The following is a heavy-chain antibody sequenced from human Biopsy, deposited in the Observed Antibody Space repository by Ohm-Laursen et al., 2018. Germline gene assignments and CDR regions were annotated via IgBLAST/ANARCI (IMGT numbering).Heavy chain of an antibody. CDR2: ITNTGRTV. Sequence: SLRLSCSASGSTFSDYYMNWIRQAPGKGLEWVSFITNTGRTVYADSVKGRFTISRDNADNSLHLQMKSLRAEDTAVYYCARDTRWSPYSVDVWGQGTTVTVSS. CDR1: GSTFSDYY. J-gene: IGHJ6*02. V-gene: IGHV3-11*01. D-gene: IGHD4-23*01. CDR3: ARDTRWSPYSVDV.